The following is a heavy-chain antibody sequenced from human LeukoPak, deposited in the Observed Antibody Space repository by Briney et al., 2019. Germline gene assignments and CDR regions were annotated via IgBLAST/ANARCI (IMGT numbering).Heavy chain of an antibody. Sequence: KSSETLSLTCTVSGGSISSSSYYWGWIRQPPGKGLEWMGGIYYSGSTYYNPSLKSRVTISVDTSKNQFSLKLSSVTAADTAVYYCARHRDTIFGVVPFDYWGQGTLVTVSS. CDR1: GGSISSSSYY. CDR2: IYYSGST. CDR3: ARHRDTIFGVVPFDY. D-gene: IGHD3-3*01. J-gene: IGHJ4*02. V-gene: IGHV4-39*01.